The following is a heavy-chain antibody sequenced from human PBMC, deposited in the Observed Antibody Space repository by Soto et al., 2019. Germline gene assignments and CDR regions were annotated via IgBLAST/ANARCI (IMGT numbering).Heavy chain of an antibody. CDR3: AKGFRDLPFDP. D-gene: IGHD3-10*01. J-gene: IGHJ5*02. Sequence: GESLKISCAASGFTFSSYAMSWVRQGPGKGLEWVSAFSGSGGSTNYADSVKGRFTISRDNSKNTLYLQMKRVRAEDTAVYYCAKGFRDLPFDPWGQGTLVTVSS. V-gene: IGHV3-23*01. CDR2: FSGSGGST. CDR1: GFTFSSYA.